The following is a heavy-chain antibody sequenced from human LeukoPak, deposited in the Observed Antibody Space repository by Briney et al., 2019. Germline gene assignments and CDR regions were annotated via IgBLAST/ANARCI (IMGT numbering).Heavy chain of an antibody. D-gene: IGHD6-13*01. J-gene: IGHJ6*02. Sequence: SVKVSCKASGGTFSSYAISWVRQAPGQGLEWMGRIILILGIANYGQKFQGRVTITADKSTSTAYMELSSLRSEDTAVYYCARDGPQLDSYYYYGMDVWGQGTTVTVSS. V-gene: IGHV1-69*04. CDR2: IILILGIA. CDR3: ARDGPQLDSYYYYGMDV. CDR1: GGTFSSYA.